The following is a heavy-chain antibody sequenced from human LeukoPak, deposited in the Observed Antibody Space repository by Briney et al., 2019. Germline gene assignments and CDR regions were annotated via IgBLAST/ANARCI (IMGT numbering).Heavy chain of an antibody. CDR1: GYTFTGYY. V-gene: IGHV1-2*04. D-gene: IGHD2-21*02. Sequence: ASVKVSCKASGYTFTGYYMHWVRQAPGQGLEWMGLINPNSGGTNYAQKFQGWVTMTRDTSISTAYMELSRLRSDDTAVYYCARAKEGYCGGDCPSAFDIWGQGTMVTVSS. CDR3: ARAKEGYCGGDCPSAFDI. CDR2: INPNSGGT. J-gene: IGHJ3*02.